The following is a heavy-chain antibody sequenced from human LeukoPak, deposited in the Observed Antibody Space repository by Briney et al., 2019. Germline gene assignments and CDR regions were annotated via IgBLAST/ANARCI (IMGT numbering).Heavy chain of an antibody. D-gene: IGHD3-16*02. CDR3: AKDLPYDYVWGSYRYTDDAFDV. CDR1: GFTFSSHG. CDR2: ISPSGGIT. Sequence: LPGGSLRLSCAASGFTFSSHGMNWVRQAPGKGLEWVSGISPSGGITYYADSVKGRFTISRDNSKNTLYLQMNSLRAEDTAVYYCAKDLPYDYVWGSYRYTDDAFDVWGQGTMVTVSS. V-gene: IGHV3-23*01. J-gene: IGHJ3*01.